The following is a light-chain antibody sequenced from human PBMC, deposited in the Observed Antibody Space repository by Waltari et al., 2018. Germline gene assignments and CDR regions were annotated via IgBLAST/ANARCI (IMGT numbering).Light chain of an antibody. J-gene: IGLJ2*01. CDR1: SSDLGTYDY. V-gene: IGLV2-14*03. CDR3: SSYTTSSTVV. CDR2: DVT. Sequence: QSALTQPASVSGSPGQSITFSCTGTSSDLGTYDYVSWYQQHPGKAPKLMIYDVTKRPSGVLDRFSGSKSGNTASLTISGLQAEDEADYYCSSYTTSSTVVFGGGTKVTVL.